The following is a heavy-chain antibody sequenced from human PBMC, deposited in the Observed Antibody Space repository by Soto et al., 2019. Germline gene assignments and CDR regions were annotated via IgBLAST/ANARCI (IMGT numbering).Heavy chain of an antibody. J-gene: IGHJ4*02. Sequence: GGSLRLSCAASGFTFSSYWMHWVRQAPGKGLVWVSRINSDGSSTSYADSVKGRFTISRDNAKHTLYLQMNSLRAEDTAVYYCERRGVVVEAAPGEAYGGKGTLVTVS. CDR3: ERRGVVVEAAPGEAY. CDR1: GFTFSSYW. CDR2: INSDGSST. V-gene: IGHV3-74*01. D-gene: IGHD2-21*01.